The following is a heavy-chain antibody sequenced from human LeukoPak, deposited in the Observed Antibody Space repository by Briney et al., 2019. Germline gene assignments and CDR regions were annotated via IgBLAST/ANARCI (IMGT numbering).Heavy chain of an antibody. D-gene: IGHD1-26*01. Sequence: PGGSLRLSCAASGFTFSNNGIHWVRQTPGKGLEWVAFTRYDESKTFYGDSVRGRFTISRDNSKNTLYLQMNSLTTDDSAVYYCAKARYSGSPALDFWGQGTLVTVSS. CDR3: AKARYSGSPALDF. J-gene: IGHJ4*02. V-gene: IGHV3-30*02. CDR1: GFTFSNNG. CDR2: TRYDESKT.